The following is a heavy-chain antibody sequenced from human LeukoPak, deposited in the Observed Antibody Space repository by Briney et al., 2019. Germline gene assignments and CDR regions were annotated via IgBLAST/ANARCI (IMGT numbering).Heavy chain of an antibody. CDR2: VAYDGSNE. CDR1: GFTFSSYG. D-gene: IGHD3-3*01. J-gene: IGHJ4*02. CDR3: ARPSGSVTIFGVVDYFDY. V-gene: IGHV3-30*04. Sequence: GGSLRLSCQVSGFTFSSYGMNRVRQAPGRGLDWVASVAYDGSNENYAESVKGRFTISRDNSKNMLYLQMNSLRAEDTAVYFCARPSGSVTIFGVVDYFDYWGPGTLVTVSS.